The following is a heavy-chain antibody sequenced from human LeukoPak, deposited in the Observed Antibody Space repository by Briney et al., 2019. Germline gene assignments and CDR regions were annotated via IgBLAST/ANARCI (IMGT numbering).Heavy chain of an antibody. CDR3: ARELTRIPAAGTGDHYGMDV. D-gene: IGHD6-13*01. Sequence: GGSLRLSCAASGLTFSSYAMHWVRQAPGKGLEWVAVISYDGSNKYYADSVKGRFTISRDNSKNTLYLQMNSLRAEDTAVYYCARELTRIPAAGTGDHYGMDVWGQGTTVTVSS. CDR2: ISYDGSNK. J-gene: IGHJ6*02. V-gene: IGHV3-30-3*01. CDR1: GLTFSSYA.